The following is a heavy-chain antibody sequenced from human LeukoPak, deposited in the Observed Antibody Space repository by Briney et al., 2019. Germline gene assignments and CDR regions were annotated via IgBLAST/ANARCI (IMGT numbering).Heavy chain of an antibody. CDR2: IYYSGST. Sequence: SETLSLTCTVSGGSISSSSYYWGWIRQPPGKGLEWIGSIYYSGSTNYNPSLNSRVTISVDTSKNQFSLRLSSVTAADTAVYYCARHGEDYYESRGNYYFDYWGQGTLVTVSS. V-gene: IGHV4-39*01. D-gene: IGHD3-22*01. J-gene: IGHJ4*02. CDR1: GGSISSSSYY. CDR3: ARHGEDYYESRGNYYFDY.